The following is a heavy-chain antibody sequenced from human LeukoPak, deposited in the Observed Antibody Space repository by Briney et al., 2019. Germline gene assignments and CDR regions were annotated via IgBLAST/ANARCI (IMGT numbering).Heavy chain of an antibody. CDR1: GFTFSSYW. CDR2: INQDESSK. CDR3: AKGGRQLAVDY. D-gene: IGHD6-13*01. Sequence: PGGSLRLSCAVSGFTFSSYWMGWVRQAPGKGLAWVANINQDESSKYYEDSVKGRFTISRDNADNSLYLQMNSLGAEDTAVYYCAKGGRQLAVDYWGQGTLVTVSS. V-gene: IGHV3-7*01. J-gene: IGHJ4*02.